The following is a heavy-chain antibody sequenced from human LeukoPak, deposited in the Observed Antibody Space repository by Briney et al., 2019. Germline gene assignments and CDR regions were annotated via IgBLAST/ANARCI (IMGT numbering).Heavy chain of an antibody. CDR2: IDHIGRT. V-gene: IGHV4-34*01. CDR1: GESFRGYY. CDR3: ARPVRCSATTCTGPFDY. D-gene: IGHD6-19*01. Sequence: SETLSLTCAVYGESFRGYYWTWIRQTPGKGLEWIGEIDHIGRTTYNPSLKSRVTISVDTSKNQFSLRLTSVTASDTAVYYCARPVRCSATTCTGPFDYWGQGTLVTVSS. J-gene: IGHJ4*02.